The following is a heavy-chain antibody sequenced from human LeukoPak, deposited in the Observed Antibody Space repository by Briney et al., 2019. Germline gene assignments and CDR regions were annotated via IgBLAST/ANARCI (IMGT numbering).Heavy chain of an antibody. CDR1: GYSFSNYW. CDR2: IYVGDSDT. Sequence: GESLKISCQGSGYSFSNYWIGWVRQVPGKGLEWMGTIYVGDSDTRYSPSFQGQVTISDDKSISTAYLQWSSLKASDTAMYYCARLDSGWSIHYWGQGTLVTVSS. CDR3: ARLDSGWSIHY. V-gene: IGHV5-51*01. D-gene: IGHD6-19*01. J-gene: IGHJ4*02.